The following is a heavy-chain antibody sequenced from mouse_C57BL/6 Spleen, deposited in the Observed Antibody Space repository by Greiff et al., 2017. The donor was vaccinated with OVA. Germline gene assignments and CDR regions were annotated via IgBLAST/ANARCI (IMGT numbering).Heavy chain of an antibody. CDR3: TPYGNTAY. CDR2: IDPETGGP. Sequence: LQESGAELVRPGASVTLSCKASGYTFTDYEMHWVKQTPVHGLEWIGAIDPETGGPAYNQKFKGKAILTADKSSSTAYMERRSLTSEDSAVYYCTPYGNTAYWGQGTTLTVAS. V-gene: IGHV1-15*01. D-gene: IGHD2-1*01. J-gene: IGHJ2*01. CDR1: GYTFTDYE.